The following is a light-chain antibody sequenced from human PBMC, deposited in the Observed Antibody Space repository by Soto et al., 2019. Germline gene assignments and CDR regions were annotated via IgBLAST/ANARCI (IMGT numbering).Light chain of an antibody. Sequence: QSVLTQPPSASGTPGQRVTISCSGSSSNIGSNTVDWYQQLPGAAPKVLMYSNDQRPSAVPGRFSGSKSGTSASLAISGLLSEDEADYYCATWDDSLNVVFGGGTKLTVL. CDR3: ATWDDSLNVV. J-gene: IGLJ2*01. CDR1: SSNIGSNT. CDR2: SND. V-gene: IGLV1-44*01.